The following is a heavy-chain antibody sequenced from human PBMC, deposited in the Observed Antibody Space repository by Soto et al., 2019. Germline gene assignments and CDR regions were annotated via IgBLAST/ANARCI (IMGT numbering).Heavy chain of an antibody. Sequence: QVQLVESGGGVVQPGRSLRLSCAASGFTFSSYGMHWVRQAPGKGLEWVAVISYDGSNKYYADSVKGRFTISRDNSKNTLYLQMNSLRAEDTAVYYCAKDGGDPYYYYGMDVWGQGTTVTVSS. CDR2: ISYDGSNK. V-gene: IGHV3-30*18. CDR1: GFTFSSYG. CDR3: AKDGGDPYYYYGMDV. J-gene: IGHJ6*02. D-gene: IGHD2-21*02.